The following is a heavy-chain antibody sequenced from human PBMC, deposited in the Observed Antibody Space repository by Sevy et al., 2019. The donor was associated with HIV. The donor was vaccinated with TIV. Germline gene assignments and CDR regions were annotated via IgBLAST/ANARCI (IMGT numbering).Heavy chain of an antibody. CDR1: GFTFSSYW. D-gene: IGHD2-21*01. J-gene: IGHJ6*02. CDR2: IKQDGSEK. Sequence: GGSLRLSCAASGFTFSSYWMSWVRQAPGKGLEWVANIKQDGSEKYYVGSVKGRFTISRDNAKNSLYLQMNSLRAEDTAVYYCARTASILWWSYYYGMDVWGQGTTVTVSS. V-gene: IGHV3-7*01. CDR3: ARTASILWWSYYYGMDV.